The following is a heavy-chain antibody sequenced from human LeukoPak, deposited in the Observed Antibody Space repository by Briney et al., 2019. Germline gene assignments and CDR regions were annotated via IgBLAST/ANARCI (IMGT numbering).Heavy chain of an antibody. CDR2: ISRNGKTI. J-gene: IGHJ4*02. V-gene: IGHV3-11*01. Sequence: GGSLRLSCAASGFTFSDYYMSWIRQAPGKGLEWVSYISRNGKTIHYSDSVKGRFTISRDDAKNSLYLVMNRLRADDTAVYYCARGYSFGVLDFWGQGALVAVSS. D-gene: IGHD5-18*01. CDR3: ARGYSFGVLDF. CDR1: GFTFSDYY.